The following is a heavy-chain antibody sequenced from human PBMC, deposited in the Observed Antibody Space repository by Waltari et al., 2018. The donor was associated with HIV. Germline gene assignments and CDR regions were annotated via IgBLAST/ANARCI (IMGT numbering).Heavy chain of an antibody. J-gene: IGHJ6*02. Sequence: QVQLVQSGAEVRKPGASVKVSCKASGYTFTGYDMTWVRQAPGQGLEWLGWINPNSGGTNYAQKFQGRVTMTRDTSISTAYMELSRLRSDDTAVYYCARDRARTTDYYYYGMDVWGQGTTVTVSS. CDR2: INPNSGGT. D-gene: IGHD1-7*01. V-gene: IGHV1-2*02. CDR1: GYTFTGYD. CDR3: ARDRARTTDYYYYGMDV.